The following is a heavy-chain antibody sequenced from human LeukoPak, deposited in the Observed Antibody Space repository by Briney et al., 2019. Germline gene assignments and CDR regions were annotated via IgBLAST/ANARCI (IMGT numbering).Heavy chain of an antibody. CDR3: ARALMRGLVYY. CDR1: GFTFSGYY. CDR2: ISSSGSTI. V-gene: IGHV3-11*04. Sequence: GGSLRLSCAASGFTFSGYYMSWIRQAPGKGLEWVSYISSSGSTIYYADSVKGRFTISRDNAKNSLYLQMNSLRAEDTAVYYCARALMRGLVYYWGQGTLVTVSS. D-gene: IGHD3-22*01. J-gene: IGHJ4*02.